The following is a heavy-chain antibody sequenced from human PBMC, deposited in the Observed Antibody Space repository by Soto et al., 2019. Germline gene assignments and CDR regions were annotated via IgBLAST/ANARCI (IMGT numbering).Heavy chain of an antibody. Sequence: VQLVESGGGLVQAGGSLRVSCTVSGTSFSNHGMNWVRQAPGKGLEWVSYISSSSDVIYYADSVKGRFTISRDNAKNSLYLQMNSLRAEDTAVYYCARWAGGNWLGPFDYWGQGTLVTVSS. D-gene: IGHD1-1*01. CDR1: GTSFSNHG. CDR3: ARWAGGNWLGPFDY. V-gene: IGHV3-48*01. CDR2: ISSSSDVI. J-gene: IGHJ4*02.